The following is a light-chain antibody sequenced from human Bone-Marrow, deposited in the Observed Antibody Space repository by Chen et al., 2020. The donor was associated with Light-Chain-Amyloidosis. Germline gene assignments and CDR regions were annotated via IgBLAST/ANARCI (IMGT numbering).Light chain of an antibody. J-gene: IGKJ4*01. CDR3: QQFTSYPLA. CDR1: QRISSW. Sequence: DIQMTQSPSTLSASVGDRVTITCRASQRISSWLAWYQQKPGNAPNFLIYEASTLESGAPSRFSGSGSGTEFTLTISTLQPGDFATYYCQQFTSYPLAVGGGTKVET. CDR2: EAS. V-gene: IGKV1-5*03.